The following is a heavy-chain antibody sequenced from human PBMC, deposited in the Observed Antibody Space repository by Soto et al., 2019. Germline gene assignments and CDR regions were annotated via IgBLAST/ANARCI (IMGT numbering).Heavy chain of an antibody. CDR3: TRGVRREQLVRGPIDY. J-gene: IGHJ4*02. CDR1: GFTFGDYA. CDR2: IRSKAYGGTT. Sequence: GGSLRLSCTASGFTFGDYAMSWFRQAPGKGLEWVGFIRSKAYGGTTEYAASVKGRFTISRDDSKSIAYLQMNSLKTEDTAVYYCTRGVRREQLVRGPIDYWGQGTLVTVSS. D-gene: IGHD6-6*01. V-gene: IGHV3-49*03.